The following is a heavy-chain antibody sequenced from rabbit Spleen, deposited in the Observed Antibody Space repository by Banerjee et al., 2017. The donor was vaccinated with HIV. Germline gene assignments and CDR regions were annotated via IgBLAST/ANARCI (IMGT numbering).Heavy chain of an antibody. CDR3: ARDSSGDNSVGWLDI. J-gene: IGHJ5*01. CDR2: IDTGSSGFT. D-gene: IGHD1-1*01. V-gene: IGHV1S45*01. Sequence: QEQLVESGGGLVQPGASLTLTCTASGFSFSSKYWMSWVRQAPGKGLEWIARIDTGSSGFTYYASWAKGRFTISKASSTTVTLQMTSLTAADTATYFCARDSSGDNSVGWLDIWARGPWSPS. CDR1: GFSFSSKYW.